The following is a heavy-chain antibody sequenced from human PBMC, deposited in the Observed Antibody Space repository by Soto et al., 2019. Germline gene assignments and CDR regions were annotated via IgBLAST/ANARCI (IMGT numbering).Heavy chain of an antibody. CDR2: IWYDGSNK. V-gene: IGHV3-33*01. D-gene: IGHD5-12*01. J-gene: IGHJ4*02. Sequence: QVQLVESGGGVVQPGRSLRLSCAASGFTFSSYGMHWVRQAPGKGLEWVAVIWYDGSNKYYADSVKGRFTISRDNSKNTLYLQMSSLRAEDTAVYYCARAGRSSGYDYWGQGTLVTVSS. CDR1: GFTFSSYG. CDR3: ARAGRSSGYDY.